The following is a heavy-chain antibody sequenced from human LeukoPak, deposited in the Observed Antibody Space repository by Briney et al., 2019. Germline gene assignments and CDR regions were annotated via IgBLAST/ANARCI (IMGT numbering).Heavy chain of an antibody. J-gene: IGHJ4*02. CDR3: ARLSGYYHPSFDY. Sequence: GGSLRLPCAASGFTFSSYWMSWVRQAPGKGLEWVANIKQDGSEKYYVDSVKGRFTISRDNAKNSLYLQMNSLRAEDTAMYYCARLSGYYHPSFDYWGQGTLVTVSS. D-gene: IGHD3-22*01. CDR2: IKQDGSEK. CDR1: GFTFSSYW. V-gene: IGHV3-7*01.